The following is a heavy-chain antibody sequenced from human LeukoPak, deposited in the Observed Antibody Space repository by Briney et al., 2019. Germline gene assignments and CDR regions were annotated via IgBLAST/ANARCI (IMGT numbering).Heavy chain of an antibody. J-gene: IGHJ4*02. CDR2: IYYSGST. Sequence: PSQTLSLTCTVSGGSISSGGYYWSWIRQHPGKGLEWIGYIYYSGSTYYNPSLKSRVTISVDTSKNQFSLKLSSVTAADTAVYYCARGGQFYYDSSGYYYDGFDYWGQGTLVTVSS. CDR1: GGSISSGGYY. CDR3: ARGGQFYYDSSGYYYDGFDY. D-gene: IGHD3-22*01. V-gene: IGHV4-31*03.